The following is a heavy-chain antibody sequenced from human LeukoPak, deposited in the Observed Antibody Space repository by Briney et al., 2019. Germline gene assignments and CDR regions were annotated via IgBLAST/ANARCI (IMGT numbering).Heavy chain of an antibody. J-gene: IGHJ4*02. CDR3: ARGAFGAATLDY. Sequence: SETLSLTCAVYGGSFSGYYWNWIRQPPGKGLEWIGEIHHSGSTNYNPSLKSRVTISVDTSKNQFSLNLSSVTAADTAVYYCARGAFGAATLDYWGQGTLVTVSS. CDR1: GGSFSGYY. V-gene: IGHV4-34*01. CDR2: IHHSGST. D-gene: IGHD3-16*01.